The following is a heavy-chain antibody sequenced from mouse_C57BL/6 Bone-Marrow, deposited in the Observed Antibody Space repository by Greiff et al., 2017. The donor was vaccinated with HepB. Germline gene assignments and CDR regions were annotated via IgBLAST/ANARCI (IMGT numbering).Heavy chain of an antibody. V-gene: IGHV1-43*01. D-gene: IGHD2-12*01. J-gene: IGHJ3*01. CDR3: ERRGYYSKTGFAY. Sequence: EVQLQESGPELVKPGASVKISCKASGYSFTGYYMHWVKQSSEKSLEWIGEINPSTGGTSYNQKFKGKATLTVDKSSSTAYMQLKSLTSEDSAVYYCERRGYYSKTGFAYWGQGTLVTVAA. CDR1: GYSFTGYY. CDR2: INPSTGGT.